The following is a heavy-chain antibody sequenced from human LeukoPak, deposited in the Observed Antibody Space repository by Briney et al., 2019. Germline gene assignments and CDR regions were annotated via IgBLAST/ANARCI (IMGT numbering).Heavy chain of an antibody. V-gene: IGHV3-7*03. CDR3: AKDSGPETGSYYSLDY. D-gene: IGHD3-10*01. Sequence: GGSLRFSCAASGFTFSSYWMSWVRQAPGKGLEWVANIKQDGSEKYYVDSVKGRFTISRDNAKNSLYLQMNSLRAEDTAVYYCAKDSGPETGSYYSLDYWGQGTLVTVSS. CDR1: GFTFSSYW. CDR2: IKQDGSEK. J-gene: IGHJ4*02.